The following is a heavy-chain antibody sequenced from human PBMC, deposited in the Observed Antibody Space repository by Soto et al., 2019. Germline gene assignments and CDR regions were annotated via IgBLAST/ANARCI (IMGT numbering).Heavy chain of an antibody. CDR1: GGSISSYS. J-gene: IGHJ4*02. CDR2: IYYSGST. D-gene: IGHD3-16*01. Sequence: QVQLQESGPGLVKPSETLSLACTVSGGSISSYSWSWIRQPPGKGLEWIGYIYYSGSTNYTPSLKSRVTISVDTSMNQFSLKLSSVTAADTAVYYCARAWGRVFDYWGQGPLVTVSS. V-gene: IGHV4-59*01. CDR3: ARAWGRVFDY.